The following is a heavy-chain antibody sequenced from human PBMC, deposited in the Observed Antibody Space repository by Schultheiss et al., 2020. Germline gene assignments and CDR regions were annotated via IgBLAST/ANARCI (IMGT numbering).Heavy chain of an antibody. Sequence: SETLSLTCTVSGGSISSYYWSWIRQPPGKGLEWIGEINHSGTTNYNPSLKSRVTISVDTSKNQFSLKLSSVTAADTAVYYCAREGNVDIVATAAFYYGMDVWGQETTVTVSS. CDR2: INHSGTT. CDR1: GGSISSYY. J-gene: IGHJ6*02. CDR3: AREGNVDIVATAAFYYGMDV. D-gene: IGHD5-12*01. V-gene: IGHV4-34*01.